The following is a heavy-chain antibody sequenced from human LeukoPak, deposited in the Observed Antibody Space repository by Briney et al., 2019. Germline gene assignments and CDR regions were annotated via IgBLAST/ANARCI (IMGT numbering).Heavy chain of an antibody. V-gene: IGHV3-7*04. CDR1: GFTFSNYW. CDR3: ARTIREQWLTIDY. D-gene: IGHD6-19*01. J-gene: IGHJ4*02. Sequence: GGSLRLSCAASGFTFSNYWMNWVRQAPGKGLEWVANIKQGGSAKYYVDSAKGRFTISRDNAKNSLYLQMNSLGAEDTAVYYCARTIREQWLTIDYWGQGTLVTFSS. CDR2: IKQGGSAK.